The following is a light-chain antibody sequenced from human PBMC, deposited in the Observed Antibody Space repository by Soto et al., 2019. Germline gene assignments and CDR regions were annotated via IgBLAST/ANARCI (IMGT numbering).Light chain of an antibody. CDR2: DAS. Sequence: DIQMSQSPSTLPASVGDRVTITCRASQTISSWLAWYQQKPGKAPDLLIYDASRLAGGVPSRFSGSESGTEFTLTSGSLQPDDFASYFCQQYYNSSTFGQGTKVEVK. CDR3: QQYYNSST. V-gene: IGKV1-5*01. J-gene: IGKJ1*01. CDR1: QTISSW.